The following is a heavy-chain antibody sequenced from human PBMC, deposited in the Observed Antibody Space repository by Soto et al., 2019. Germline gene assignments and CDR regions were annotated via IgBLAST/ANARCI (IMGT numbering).Heavy chain of an antibody. D-gene: IGHD4-17*01. CDR3: AKDHYGDYRGDGGY. V-gene: IGHV3-23*01. J-gene: IGHJ4*02. CDR1: GFTFSSYA. CDR2: ISGSGGST. Sequence: EVQLLESGGGLVQPGGSLRLSCAASGFTFSSYAMSWVRQAPGKGLEWVSAISGSGGSTYYADSVKGRFTISRDNSKNTLYLQMNSLRADDTAVYYCAKDHYGDYRGDGGYWGQGTLVTVSS.